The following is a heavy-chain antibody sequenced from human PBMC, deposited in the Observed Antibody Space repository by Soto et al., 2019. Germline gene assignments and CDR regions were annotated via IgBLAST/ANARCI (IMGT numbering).Heavy chain of an antibody. J-gene: IGHJ5*02. CDR1: GGSISSSGYY. CDR3: TSGRIFGWFDP. D-gene: IGHD2-15*01. Sequence: SETLSLTCTVSGGSISSSGYYWGCIRQPPGKGLEWIGSIYFSGNTYYNPSLKSRVTISVDTSKNQFSLQLSSMTVADTAVYYCTSGRIFGWFDPWGQGTLVTVSS. CDR2: IYFSGNT. V-gene: IGHV4-39*01.